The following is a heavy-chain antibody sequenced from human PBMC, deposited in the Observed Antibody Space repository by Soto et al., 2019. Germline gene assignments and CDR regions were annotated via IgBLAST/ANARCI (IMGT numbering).Heavy chain of an antibody. CDR2: IWYDGSNK. CDR3: AREGDYYGMDV. Sequence: QVQLVESGGGVVQPGRSLRLSCAASGFTFSSYGMHWVRQAPGKGLEWVAVIWYDGSNKYYADSVKGRFAISRDNSKYTLYLQMNSLRAEDTAVYYCAREGDYYGMDVWGQGTTVTVSS. V-gene: IGHV3-33*01. J-gene: IGHJ6*02. CDR1: GFTFSSYG.